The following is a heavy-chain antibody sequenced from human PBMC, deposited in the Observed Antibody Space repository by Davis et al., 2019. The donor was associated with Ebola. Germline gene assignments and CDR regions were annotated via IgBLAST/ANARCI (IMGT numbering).Heavy chain of an antibody. J-gene: IGHJ6*04. Sequence: PGGSLRLSCAASGFTFSSYGMHWVRQAPGKGLEWVAAISYDGSNKYYADSVKGRFTISRDNSKNTLYLQMNSLRAEDTAVYYCAKDGWSIAAFDYDYYYGMDVWGKGTTVTVSS. D-gene: IGHD6-6*01. CDR2: ISYDGSNK. V-gene: IGHV3-30*18. CDR1: GFTFSSYG. CDR3: AKDGWSIAAFDYDYYYGMDV.